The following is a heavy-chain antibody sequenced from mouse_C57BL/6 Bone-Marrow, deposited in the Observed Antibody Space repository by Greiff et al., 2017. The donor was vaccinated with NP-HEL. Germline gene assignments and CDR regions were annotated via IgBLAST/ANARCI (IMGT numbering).Heavy chain of an antibody. Sequence: EVQLQQSGPELVKPGASVKIPCKASGYTFTDYNMDWVKQSHGKSLEWIGDINPNNGGTIYNQKFKGKATLTVDKSSSTAYMELRSLTSEDTAVYYCAREGSLAITTVVPWYFDVWGTGTTVTVSS. CDR2: INPNNGGT. CDR3: AREGSLAITTVVPWYFDV. V-gene: IGHV1-18*01. J-gene: IGHJ1*03. D-gene: IGHD1-1*01. CDR1: GYTFTDYN.